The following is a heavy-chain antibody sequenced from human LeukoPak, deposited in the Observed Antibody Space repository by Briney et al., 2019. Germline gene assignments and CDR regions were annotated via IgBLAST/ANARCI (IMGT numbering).Heavy chain of an antibody. J-gene: IGHJ4*02. CDR3: ARHHDYGDYGCFDY. CDR1: GYSFTSYW. D-gene: IGHD4-17*01. CDR2: IYPGDSDS. V-gene: IGHV5-51*01. Sequence: GESLKISCKGSGYSFTSYWIGWVRQMPGKGLEWMGIIYPGDSDSRYSPSFQGQVTISADKSIRTAYLQWSSLKASDTAIYYCARHHDYGDYGCFDYWGQGTLVTVSS.